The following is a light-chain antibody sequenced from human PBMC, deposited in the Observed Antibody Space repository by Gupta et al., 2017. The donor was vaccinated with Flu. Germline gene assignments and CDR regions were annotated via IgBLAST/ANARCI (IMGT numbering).Light chain of an antibody. CDR1: QSVSSN. CDR2: GAS. Sequence: PATLSVCPGERATLSCRASQSVSSNLAWYQHRPGQAPRLLLYGASTRATGIPARFSASGSGTEFTLTISSLQSEDSAVYYCQQYHNWPRTFGQGTKVEIK. J-gene: IGKJ1*01. CDR3: QQYHNWPRT. V-gene: IGKV3-15*01.